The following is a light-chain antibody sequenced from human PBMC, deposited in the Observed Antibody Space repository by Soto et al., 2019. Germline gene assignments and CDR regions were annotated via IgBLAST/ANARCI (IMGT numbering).Light chain of an antibody. CDR2: GNS. CDR1: SSNIGALYD. V-gene: IGLV1-40*01. Sequence: QSVLTQSPSVSGAPGQRVTISCTGSSSNIGALYDVHWYQQLPGTAPKLLIYGNSNRPSGVPDRFSGSKSGTSASLAITGLRAEDEADYYCQSYDSSLSGWVFGGGTKLTVL. J-gene: IGLJ3*02. CDR3: QSYDSSLSGWV.